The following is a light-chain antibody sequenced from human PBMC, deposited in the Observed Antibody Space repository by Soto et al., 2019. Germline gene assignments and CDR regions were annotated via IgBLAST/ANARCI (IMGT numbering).Light chain of an antibody. CDR3: QQYGSSRWT. CDR2: GAS. V-gene: IGKV3-20*01. CDR1: QSVSSIY. J-gene: IGKJ1*01. Sequence: EIVLTHSPGTLSLSPGERATLSCRASQSVSSIYLAWYQQKPGQAPRLLIYGASSRATGIPDRFSGSGSGTDFTLTISRLEPEDFAVYYCQQYGSSRWTFGQGTRWIS.